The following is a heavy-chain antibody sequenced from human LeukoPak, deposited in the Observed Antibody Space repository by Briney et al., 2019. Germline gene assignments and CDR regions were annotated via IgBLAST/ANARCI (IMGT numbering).Heavy chain of an antibody. CDR3: ATTFPGIAKYYFDY. D-gene: IGHD6-13*01. V-gene: IGHV1-24*01. J-gene: IGHJ4*02. Sequence: ASVKVSCKVSGYTLTELSMHWVRQAPGKGLEWMGGFDPEDGETIYAQKFQGRVTMTEDTPTDTAYMELSSLRSEDTAVYYCATTFPGIAKYYFDYWGQGTLVTVSS. CDR2: FDPEDGET. CDR1: GYTLTELS.